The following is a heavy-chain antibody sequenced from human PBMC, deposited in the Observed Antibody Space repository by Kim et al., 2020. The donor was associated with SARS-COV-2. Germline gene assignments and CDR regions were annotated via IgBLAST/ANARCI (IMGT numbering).Heavy chain of an antibody. D-gene: IGHD2-21*02. V-gene: IGHV4-39*07. J-gene: IGHJ5*02. CDR3: ARDPADTVVTPS. CDR1: GGSISSSSYY. CDR2: IYYSGST. Sequence: SETLSLTCTVSGGSISSSSYYWGWIRQPPGKGLEWIGSIYYSGSTYYNPSLKSRVTISVDTSKNQFSLKLSSVTAADTAVYYCARDPADTVVTPSWGQGTLVTVSS.